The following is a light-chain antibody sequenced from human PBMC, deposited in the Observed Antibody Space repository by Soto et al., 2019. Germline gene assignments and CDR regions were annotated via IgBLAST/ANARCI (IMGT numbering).Light chain of an antibody. Sequence: DIVMTQSPLSLPVTPGEPASISCRSSQSLLHSNGYNYLVWYLQKPGQSPQLLIYLGSNRASRVPDRLSGSGAGTDFTLKISRVEAQDVGVYYCMQALQTPIPFGQGTRLQIK. V-gene: IGKV2-28*01. CDR3: MQALQTPIP. J-gene: IGKJ5*01. CDR1: QSLLHSNGYNY. CDR2: LGS.